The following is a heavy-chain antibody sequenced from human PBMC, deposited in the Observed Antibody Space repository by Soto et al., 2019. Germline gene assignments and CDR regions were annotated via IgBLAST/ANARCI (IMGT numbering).Heavy chain of an antibody. V-gene: IGHV3-11*01. D-gene: IGHD3-10*01. CDR3: ASDPYYYASEY. CDR2: ISSSGSTI. J-gene: IGHJ4*02. CDR1: GFSFRDYY. Sequence: GGSLRLSCAASGFSFRDYYMTWIRQAPGKGLEWVSYISSSGSTIYYAGSVKGRFTVSRDNAKNSLYLQMNSLRAEDAAVYYCASDPYYYASEYWGQGTLVTVSS.